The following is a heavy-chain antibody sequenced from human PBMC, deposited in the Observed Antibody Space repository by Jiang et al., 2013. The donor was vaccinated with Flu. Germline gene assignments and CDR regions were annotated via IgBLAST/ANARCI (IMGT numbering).Heavy chain of an antibody. J-gene: IGHJ3*02. CDR3: ARDMTGYYGSGSLSGFDI. V-gene: IGHV4-59*01. Sequence: LLKPSETLSLTCTVSGGSISSYYWSWIRQPPGKGLEWIGYIYYSGSTNYNPSLKSRVTISVDTSKNQFSLKLSSVTAADTAVYYCARDMTGYYGSGSLSGFDIWGQGTMVTVSS. CDR1: GGSISSYY. D-gene: IGHD3-10*01. CDR2: IYYSGST.